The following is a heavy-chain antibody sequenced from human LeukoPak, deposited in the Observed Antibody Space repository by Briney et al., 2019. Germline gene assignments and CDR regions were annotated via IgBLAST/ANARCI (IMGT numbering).Heavy chain of an antibody. CDR2: IYDSRTI. J-gene: IGHJ4*02. Sequence: PSETLSLTCTVSGGSISSGSHHWGWFRQSPGKGLEWIGSIYDSRTIYYNPSLNSRVTISAVTSKDQFSLQLNSVTAADTAVYYCARHDGRSGGTMGALDSWGQGSLVTVSS. CDR1: GGSISSGSHH. V-gene: IGHV4-39*01. CDR3: ARHDGRSGGTMGALDS. D-gene: IGHD4-23*01.